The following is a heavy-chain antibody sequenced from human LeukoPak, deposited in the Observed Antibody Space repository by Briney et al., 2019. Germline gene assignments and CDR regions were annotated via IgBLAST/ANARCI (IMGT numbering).Heavy chain of an antibody. V-gene: IGHV3-21*01. J-gene: IGHJ4*02. CDR3: ARTYDFWSGTTDY. CDR2: ISSSSSYI. CDR1: GFTFSSYS. Sequence: GGSLRLSCAASGFTFSSYSMNWVRQAPGKGLEWVSSISSSSSYIYYADSVKGRFTLSRDNAKNSLYLQMNSLRAEDTAVYYCARTYDFWSGTTDYWGQGTLVTVSS. D-gene: IGHD3-3*01.